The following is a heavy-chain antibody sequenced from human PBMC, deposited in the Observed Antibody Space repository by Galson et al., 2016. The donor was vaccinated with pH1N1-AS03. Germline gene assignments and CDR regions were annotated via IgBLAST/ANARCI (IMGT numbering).Heavy chain of an antibody. CDR2: IYWDDDK. J-gene: IGHJ4*02. CDR3: AQSDYGDYVDYFDY. CDR1: GFSLSTSGVG. D-gene: IGHD4-17*01. V-gene: IGHV2-5*02. Sequence: PALVKPTQTLTLTCTFSGFSLSTSGVGVSWIRQPPGKALEWLALIYWDDDKRYSPSLKSRLTITKDTSKNQVVLTMTNMDPVDTATYYCAQSDYGDYVDYFDYWGQGTLVTVSS.